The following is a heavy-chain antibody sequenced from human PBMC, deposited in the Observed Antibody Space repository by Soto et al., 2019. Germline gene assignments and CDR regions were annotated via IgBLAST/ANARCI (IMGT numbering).Heavy chain of an antibody. J-gene: IGHJ3*02. Sequence: QTLSLTGAICGGSVSSNSAAWNLIRESPSRGLEWLGRTYYRSKWYNDYAVSVKSRITINPDTSKNQFSLQLNSVTPEDTAVYYCARDNTGYSSGERPPDDAFDIWGQGTMVTVSS. CDR1: GGSVSSNSAA. CDR2: TYYRSKWYN. CDR3: ARDNTGYSSGERPPDDAFDI. V-gene: IGHV6-1*01. D-gene: IGHD6-19*01.